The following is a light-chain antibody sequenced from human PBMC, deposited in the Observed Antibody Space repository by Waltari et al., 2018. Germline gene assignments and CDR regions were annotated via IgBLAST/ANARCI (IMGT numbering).Light chain of an antibody. J-gene: IGKJ1*01. Sequence: EIVMNQSPLSLSVTLGEPASISCTSSQSLLHTNGHYYLDWYLQKPGQSPQLLIYAASNRAPGVPDRFSGSGSGRDFTLTISRVEADEFGTYFCMQALQTWTFGQGTKVDMK. CDR3: MQALQTWT. V-gene: IGKV2-28*01. CDR2: AAS. CDR1: QSLLHTNGHYY.